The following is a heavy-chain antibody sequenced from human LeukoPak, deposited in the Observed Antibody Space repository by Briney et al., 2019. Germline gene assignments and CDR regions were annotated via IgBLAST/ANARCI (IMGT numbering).Heavy chain of an antibody. V-gene: IGHV1-69*01. CDR3: ASGSSPYSNYYDY. CDR1: GGTFSSYA. CDR2: IIPIFGTA. J-gene: IGHJ4*02. D-gene: IGHD6-13*01. Sequence: SVRVSCKASGGTFSSYAISWVRQAPGQGLEWTGGIIPIFGTANYAQKFQGRVTITADESTSTAYMELSSLRSEDTAVYYCASGSSPYSNYYDYWGQGTLVTVSS.